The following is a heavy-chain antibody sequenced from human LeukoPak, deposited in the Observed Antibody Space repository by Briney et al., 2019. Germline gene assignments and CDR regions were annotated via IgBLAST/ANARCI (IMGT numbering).Heavy chain of an antibody. CDR3: ARGLYSSGWYYFDY. V-gene: IGHV3-9*01. D-gene: IGHD6-19*01. CDR1: GFTFDDYA. CDR2: ISWNSGSI. J-gene: IGHJ4*02. Sequence: GGSLRLSCAASGFTFDDYAMHWVRQAPGKGLEWVSGISWNSGSIGYADSVKGRFTISRDNAKSTLYLQMNSLRAEDTAVYYCARGLYSSGWYYFDYWGQGTLVTVSS.